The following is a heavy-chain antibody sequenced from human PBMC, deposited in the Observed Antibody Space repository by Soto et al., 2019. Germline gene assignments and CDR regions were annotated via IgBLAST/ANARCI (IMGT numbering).Heavy chain of an antibody. J-gene: IGHJ6*02. V-gene: IGHV1-69*02. CDR2: IIPILGIA. Sequence: QVQLVQSGAEVKKPGSSVNVSCKSSGGTFSSYTISWVRQAPGQGLEWMGRIIPILGIANYAQKFQCRVTITADNSPSTAYMELSSLRSDDTAVYYCARIPGIVSMDVWGQGTTVTVSS. CDR1: GGTFSSYT. D-gene: IGHD1-26*01. CDR3: ARIPGIVSMDV.